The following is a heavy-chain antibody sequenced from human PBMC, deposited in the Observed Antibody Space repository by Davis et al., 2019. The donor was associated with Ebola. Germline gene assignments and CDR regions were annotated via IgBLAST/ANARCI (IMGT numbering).Heavy chain of an antibody. D-gene: IGHD6-19*01. J-gene: IGHJ4*02. V-gene: IGHV1-69*04. Sequence: SVKVSCKASGGTFSSYAISWVRQAPGQGLEWMGRIIPILGIANYAQKFQGRVTITADKSTSTAYMELRSLRSDDTAVYYCARGERSGWYSLRIDYWGQGTLVTVSS. CDR2: IIPILGIA. CDR1: GGTFSSYA. CDR3: ARGERSGWYSLRIDY.